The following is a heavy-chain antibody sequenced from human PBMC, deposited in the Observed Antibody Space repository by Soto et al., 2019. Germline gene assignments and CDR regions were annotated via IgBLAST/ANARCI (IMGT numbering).Heavy chain of an antibody. CDR1: GGSISSYY. CDR2: IYYSGST. J-gene: IGHJ5*02. Sequence: SETLSLTCTVSGGSISSYYWSWIRQPPGKGLEWIGYIYYSGSTNYNPSLKSRVTISVDTSKNQFSLKLSSVTAADTAVYYCARECSDWPSCEDWFDPWGQGTLVTVSS. CDR3: ARECSDWPSCEDWFDP. V-gene: IGHV4-59*01. D-gene: IGHD3-9*01.